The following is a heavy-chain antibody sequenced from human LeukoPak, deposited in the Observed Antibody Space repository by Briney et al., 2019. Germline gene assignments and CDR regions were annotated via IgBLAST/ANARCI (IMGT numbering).Heavy chain of an antibody. CDR3: AKGDSYGYRFFDY. Sequence: GGSLRLSCAASGLTFDDYGMHWVRQAPGKGLEWVSGINWNSVSIDYADSVKGRFTISRDNAENSLYLQMHSLRPEDTALYYCAKGDSYGYRFFDYWGQGTPVTVSS. CDR1: GLTFDDYG. CDR2: INWNSVSI. V-gene: IGHV3-9*01. J-gene: IGHJ4*02. D-gene: IGHD5-18*01.